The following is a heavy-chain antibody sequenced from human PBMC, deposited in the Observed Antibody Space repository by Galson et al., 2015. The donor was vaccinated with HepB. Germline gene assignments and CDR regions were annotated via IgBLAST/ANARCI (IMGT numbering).Heavy chain of an antibody. CDR3: ASYSGSYESGYYYYGMDV. CDR1: GFTFSSYS. J-gene: IGHJ6*02. V-gene: IGHV3-48*02. CDR2: ISSSSSTI. Sequence: SLRLSCAASGFTFSSYSMNWVRQAPGKGLEWVSYISSSSSTIYYADSVKGRFTISRDNAKNSLYLQMNSLRDEDTAVYYCASYSGSYESGYYYYGMDVWGQGTTVTVSS. D-gene: IGHD1-26*01.